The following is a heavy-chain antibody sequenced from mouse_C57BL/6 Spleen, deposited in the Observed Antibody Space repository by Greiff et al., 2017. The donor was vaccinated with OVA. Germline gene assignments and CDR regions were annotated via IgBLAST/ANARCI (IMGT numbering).Heavy chain of an antibody. CDR3: AKTYYDYAEGYFDV. CDR1: GFSLTSYG. V-gene: IGHV2-5*01. Sequence: VQLQQSGPGLVQPSQSLSITCTVSGFSLTSYGVHWVRQSPGKGLEWLGVIWRGGSTDYNAAFMSRLSITKDNSKSQVFFKMNSLQADDTAIYYCAKTYYDYAEGYFDVWGTGTTVTVSS. J-gene: IGHJ1*03. D-gene: IGHD2-4*01. CDR2: IWRGGST.